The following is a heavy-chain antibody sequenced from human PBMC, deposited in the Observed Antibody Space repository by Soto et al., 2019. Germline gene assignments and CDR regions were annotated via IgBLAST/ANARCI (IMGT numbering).Heavy chain of an antibody. CDR2: IIPIIGTR. D-gene: IGHD5-12*01. J-gene: IGHJ4*02. V-gene: IGHV1-69*12. Sequence: QVQLVQSGAEVKKPGSSVKVSCKASGGTFSIYAVSWVRRASGQGLEWMGGIIPIIGTRNYAQRFQGRITITGDESTSTAYMELSSLISEDTAVYYCARDLGSGYDPGDYWGQGTLVTVSS. CDR3: ARDLGSGYDPGDY. CDR1: GGTFSIYA.